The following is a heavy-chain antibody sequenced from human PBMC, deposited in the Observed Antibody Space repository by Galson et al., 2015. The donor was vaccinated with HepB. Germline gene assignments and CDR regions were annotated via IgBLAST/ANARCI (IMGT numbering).Heavy chain of an antibody. CDR3: AKDDSNGFYYFDN. Sequence: SLRLSCAASGFTFSSFGIHWVRQTPGKGLEWVALISYDGSNKYYADSVKGRFTISRDNSMNTLSLEMNSLRSEDTAVYYCAKDDSNGFYYFDNWGQGILVTVSS. V-gene: IGHV3-30*18. J-gene: IGHJ4*02. D-gene: IGHD3-22*01. CDR1: GFTFSSFG. CDR2: ISYDGSNK.